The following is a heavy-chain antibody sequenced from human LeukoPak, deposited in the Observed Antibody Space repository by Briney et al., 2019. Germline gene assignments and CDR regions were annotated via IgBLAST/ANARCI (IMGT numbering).Heavy chain of an antibody. CDR1: GFTFSYAW. D-gene: IGHD1-26*01. CDR2: IRYDGTNR. J-gene: IGHJ3*02. V-gene: IGHV3-30*02. CDR3: AKSTIVGATVDAFDI. Sequence: GGSLRLSCAASGFTFSYAWMSWVRQAPGKGLEWVAFIRYDGTNRYYADSVKGRFTISRDNSKNTLYLQMNSLRAEDTAVYYCAKSTIVGATVDAFDIWGQGTMVTVSS.